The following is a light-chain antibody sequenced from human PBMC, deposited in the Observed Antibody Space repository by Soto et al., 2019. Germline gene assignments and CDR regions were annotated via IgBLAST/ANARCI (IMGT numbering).Light chain of an antibody. CDR1: SSNIGSNT. Sequence: QSVLTQPPSASGTPGQRATISCSGSSSNIGSNTVNWYQQLSGTAPKLLIYSNDQRPSGVPDRFSGSKSGTSASLAISGLQSEDEADYYCAAWDDTLNGYVFGAGTKVTVL. CDR2: SND. CDR3: AAWDDTLNGYV. J-gene: IGLJ1*01. V-gene: IGLV1-44*01.